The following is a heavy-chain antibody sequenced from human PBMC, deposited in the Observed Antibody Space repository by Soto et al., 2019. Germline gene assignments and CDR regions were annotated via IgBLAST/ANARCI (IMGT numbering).Heavy chain of an antibody. Sequence: EVQLVESGGGLVQPGGSLRLSCAASGFTFSSYSMNWVRQAPGKGLEWVSYISSSSSTIYYAESVKGRFTISRDNAKNSLYLQMNSLRDEDTAVYYCASWDSVVVPAPSRGGWGQGTLVTVSS. D-gene: IGHD2-2*01. CDR1: GFTFSSYS. J-gene: IGHJ4*02. V-gene: IGHV3-48*02. CDR3: ASWDSVVVPAPSRGG. CDR2: ISSSSSTI.